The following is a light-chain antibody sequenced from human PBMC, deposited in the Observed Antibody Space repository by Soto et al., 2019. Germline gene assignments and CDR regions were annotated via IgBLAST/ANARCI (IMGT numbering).Light chain of an antibody. CDR2: DVS. V-gene: IGLV2-14*01. CDR3: SSYTSSSSLV. J-gene: IGLJ1*01. CDR1: SSDVGGYNY. Sequence: QSVLTXPASVSGSPGQSITISCTGTSSDVGGYNYVSWYQQHPGKAPKLMIYDVSNRPSGVSNRFSGSKAGNTASLTISGLQAEDEADYYCSSYTSSSSLVFGTGTKVTVL.